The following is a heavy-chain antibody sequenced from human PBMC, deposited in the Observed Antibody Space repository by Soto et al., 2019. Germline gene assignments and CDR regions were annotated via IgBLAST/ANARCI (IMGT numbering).Heavy chain of an antibody. CDR1: GGPISSYY. J-gene: IGHJ5*02. CDR3: ARAYCGGDCYQNWFDP. Sequence: PSETLSLTCTVSGGPISSYYWSWIRQPPGKGLEWIGYIYYSGSTNYNPSLKSRVTISVDTSKNQFSLKLSSVTAADTAVYYCARAYCGGDCYQNWFDPWGQGTLVTVSS. V-gene: IGHV4-59*01. D-gene: IGHD2-21*02. CDR2: IYYSGST.